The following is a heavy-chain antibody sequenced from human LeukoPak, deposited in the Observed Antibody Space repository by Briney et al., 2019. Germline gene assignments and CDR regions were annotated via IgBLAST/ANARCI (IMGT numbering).Heavy chain of an antibody. D-gene: IGHD3-16*01. J-gene: IGHJ1*01. CDR1: GFTVSSNF. V-gene: IGHV3-53*01. CDR2: IYSGGIT. CDR3: AKDDAWGRYKD. Sequence: GGSLRLSCAASGFTVSSNFMSWVRQAPGKGLEWVSVIYSGGITYYTDSVKGRFTISRDNSKNTVSLQMNSLRGDDTAVYYCAKDDAWGRYKDWGQGTLVTVSS.